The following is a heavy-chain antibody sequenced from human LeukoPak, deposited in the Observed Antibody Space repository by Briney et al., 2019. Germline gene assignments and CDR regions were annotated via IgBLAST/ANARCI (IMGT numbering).Heavy chain of an antibody. CDR2: IYTSGST. V-gene: IGHV4-4*09. J-gene: IGHJ5*02. D-gene: IGHD3-22*01. CDR1: GGSISSYY. CDR3: ARANHYYGSSGYYQNWFDP. Sequence: SETLSLTCTVSGGSISSYYWSWIRQPPGKGLEWIGYIYTSGSTNYNPSLKSRVTISVDTSKNQFSLKLSSVTAADTAVYYCARANHYYGSSGYYQNWFDPWGQGTLVTVSS.